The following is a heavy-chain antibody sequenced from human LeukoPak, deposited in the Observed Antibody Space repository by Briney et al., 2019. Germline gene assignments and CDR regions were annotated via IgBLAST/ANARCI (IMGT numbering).Heavy chain of an antibody. CDR1: GYNFSNYF. J-gene: IGHJ2*01. V-gene: IGHV5-51*01. CDR3: ARPAKGTVSGLWYFDL. CDR2: IYPADSET. D-gene: IGHD4-17*01. Sequence: GESLKISCQASGYNFSNYFIAWVRQMPGKGLEWMGIIYPADSETRYSPSFRGHVTSSADKSISAAYLQWSSLKASDSAIYYCARPAKGTVSGLWYFDLWGRGTLVTVSS.